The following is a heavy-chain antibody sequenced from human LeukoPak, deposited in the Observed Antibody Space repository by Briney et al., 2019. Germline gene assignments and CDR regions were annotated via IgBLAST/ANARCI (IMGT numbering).Heavy chain of an antibody. CDR2: IYYSGST. D-gene: IGHD3-10*01. J-gene: IGHJ4*02. CDR1: GGSISSSSYY. Sequence: SETLSLTCTVSGGSISSSSYYWGWIRQPPGKGLEWIGSIYYSGSTYYNPSLKSRVTISVDTSKNQFSLKLSSVTAADTAVYYCARARGYYGSGIRWSQGTLVTVSS. CDR3: ARARGYYGSGIR. V-gene: IGHV4-39*07.